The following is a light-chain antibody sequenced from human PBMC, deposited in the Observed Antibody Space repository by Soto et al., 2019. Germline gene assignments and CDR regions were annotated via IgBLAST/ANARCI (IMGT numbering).Light chain of an antibody. CDR1: SSNIGSNY. V-gene: IGLV1-47*01. CDR3: GGCDDSLSGPV. J-gene: IGLJ2*01. Sequence: QSVLTQPPSASGTPGQRVNISCSGSSSNIGSNYVYWYRQFPGTAPKLLIQRNNQRPSGVPARFSGSKSGTSAFLAISGLRSEDEADYYCGGCDDSLSGPVFGGGTKLTVL. CDR2: RNN.